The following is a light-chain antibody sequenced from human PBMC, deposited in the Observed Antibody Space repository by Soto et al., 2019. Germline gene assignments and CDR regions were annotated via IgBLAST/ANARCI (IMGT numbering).Light chain of an antibody. CDR2: GAS. CDR3: QQYGSSLLT. CDR1: QSVSSSY. V-gene: IGKV3-20*01. Sequence: EIVLTQSPGTLSLSPGERATLSCRASQSVSSSYLAWYQQKPGQAPRLLIYGASSRATGIPDRFSGSGSGTDFTLTISRREPEDCAVYYCQQYGSSLLTFGPGTKVVIK. J-gene: IGKJ3*01.